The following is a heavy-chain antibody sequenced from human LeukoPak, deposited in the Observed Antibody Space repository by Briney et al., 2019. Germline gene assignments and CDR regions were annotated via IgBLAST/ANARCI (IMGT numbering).Heavy chain of an antibody. V-gene: IGHV1-69*01. CDR3: ARDRVKYCSSTSCLGVGDYYYYYMDV. J-gene: IGHJ6*03. D-gene: IGHD2-2*01. CDR2: IIPILGTA. CDR1: GGTFSSYA. Sequence: SVKVSCKASGGTFSSYAISWVRQAPGQGLEWMGGIIPILGTANYAQKFQGRVTITADESTSTAYMELSSLRSEDTAVYYCARDRVKYCSSTSCLGVGDYYYYYMDVWGKGTTVTVSS.